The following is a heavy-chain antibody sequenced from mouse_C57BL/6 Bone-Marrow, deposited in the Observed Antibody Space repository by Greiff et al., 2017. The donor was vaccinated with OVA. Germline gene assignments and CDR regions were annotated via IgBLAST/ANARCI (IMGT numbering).Heavy chain of an antibody. V-gene: IGHV1-54*01. D-gene: IGHD1-1*01. CDR2: INPGSGGT. Sequence: VQLQQSGAELASPGASVTLSCKASGYTFTDHIMNWVKKRPGQGLEWIGVINPGSGGTNYNEKFKGKATLTADKSSSTAYMQLSSLTSEDSAVYFCARDYGSSYGLAYWGQGTLVTVSA. CDR1: GYTFTDHI. J-gene: IGHJ3*01. CDR3: ARDYGSSYGLAY.